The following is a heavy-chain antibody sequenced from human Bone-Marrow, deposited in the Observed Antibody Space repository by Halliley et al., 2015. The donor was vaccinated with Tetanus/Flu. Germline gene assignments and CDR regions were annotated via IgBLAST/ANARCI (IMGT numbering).Heavy chain of an antibody. CDR3: VTGAGWLPDY. J-gene: IGHJ4*02. Sequence: LRLSCTVSGGSMSGYYLNWIRQPPGKGLEWLGLISYSGSTNYHPSLKSRVTISVDTSNNQFSLKLSSVTAADTALYYCVTGAGWLPDYWGQGTLVTVSS. CDR1: GGSMSGYY. D-gene: IGHD5-12*01. V-gene: IGHV4-59*01. CDR2: ISYSGST.